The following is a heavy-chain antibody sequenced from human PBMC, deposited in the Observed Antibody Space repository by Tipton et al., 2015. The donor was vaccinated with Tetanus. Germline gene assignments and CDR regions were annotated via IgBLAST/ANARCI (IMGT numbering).Heavy chain of an antibody. CDR1: GGSMSGSGHY. Sequence: TLSLTCIVSGGSMSGSGHYGAWVRQHPGKGLEWIGNIYYTERTSYTPSLDSRVSISVDTSKNQFSLRLTSVTAADPAVYYCARGLPREPFYFDYWGQGKQVPVSS. J-gene: IGHJ4*02. CDR2: IYYTERT. CDR3: ARGLPREPFYFDY. V-gene: IGHV4-31*03. D-gene: IGHD1-26*01.